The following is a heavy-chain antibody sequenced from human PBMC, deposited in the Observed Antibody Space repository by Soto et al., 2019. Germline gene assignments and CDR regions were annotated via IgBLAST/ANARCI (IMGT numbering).Heavy chain of an antibody. Sequence: QVQLVQSGVDVKMPGASVKLSCKTYGYTFTNYGVTWVRQVSGQGLEWIGWVSGYNRNTNYAQKFEDRVIMTTDTSTNTAHMELRRQRSDDTGRYYCARERQWEHRIYGGRGTLPTGSP. J-gene: IGHJ2*01. CDR1: GYTFTNYG. CDR2: VSGYNRNT. D-gene: IGHD1-26*01. V-gene: IGHV1-18*01. CDR3: ARERQWEHRIY.